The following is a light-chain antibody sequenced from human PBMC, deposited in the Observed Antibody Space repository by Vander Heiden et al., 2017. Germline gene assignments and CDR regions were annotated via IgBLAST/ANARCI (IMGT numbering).Light chain of an antibody. J-gene: IGLJ2*01. CDR3: QTWGTGTQGVV. CDR2: LNSDGSH. CDR1: SGHRSYA. Sequence: QPVLTQSPSASASLGASVTLTCTLSSGHRSYAIAWHQQQPEKGPRYLMKLNSDGSHSKGDGIPDRFSGSSSGAERYLTISSLQSEDEADYYCQTWGTGTQGVVFGGGTKLTVL. V-gene: IGLV4-69*02.